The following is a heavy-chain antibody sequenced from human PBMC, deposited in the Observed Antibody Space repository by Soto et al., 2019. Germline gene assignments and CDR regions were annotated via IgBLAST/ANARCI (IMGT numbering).Heavy chain of an antibody. CDR2: IIPIFGTA. V-gene: IGHV1-69*13. J-gene: IGHJ6*02. D-gene: IGHD2-2*01. CDR1: GGTFSSYA. CDR3: TKVPTPIVPEEEYYYYGMDV. Sequence: SVKVSCKASGGTFSSYAISWVRQAPGQGLEWMGGIIPIFGTANYAQKFQGRVTITADESTSTDYMELSSLRSEDTAMYYCTKVPTPIVPEEEYYYYGMDVWGQGTTVTVSS.